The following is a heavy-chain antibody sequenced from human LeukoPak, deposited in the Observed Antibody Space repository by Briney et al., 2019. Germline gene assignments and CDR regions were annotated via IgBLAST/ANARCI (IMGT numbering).Heavy chain of an antibody. CDR3: ARTRQQLVQPFDY. CDR1: GGSFSGYY. D-gene: IGHD6-13*01. J-gene: IGHJ4*02. V-gene: IGHV4-34*01. CDR2: INHSGST. Sequence: SETLSLTCAVYGGSFSGYYWGWIRQPPGKGLEWIGEINHSGSTNYNPSLKSRVTISVDTSKNQFSLKLSSVTAADTAVYYCARTRQQLVQPFDYWGQGTLVTVSS.